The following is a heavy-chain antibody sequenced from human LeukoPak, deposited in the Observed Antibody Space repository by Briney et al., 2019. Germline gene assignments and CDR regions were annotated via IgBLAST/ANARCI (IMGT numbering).Heavy chain of an antibody. CDR3: ARGCSGGSCYTWNIRGFDS. D-gene: IGHD2-15*01. Sequence: GGSLRLSCAASRFTFSSYAMSWVRQAPGKGLEWVSYIRSSTTTIYYADSVKGRFTISRDNAKNSLYLQMNSLRAEDTAVYYCARGCSGGSCYTWNIRGFDSWGQGTLVTVSS. CDR1: RFTFSSYA. J-gene: IGHJ4*02. CDR2: IRSSTTTI. V-gene: IGHV3-48*01.